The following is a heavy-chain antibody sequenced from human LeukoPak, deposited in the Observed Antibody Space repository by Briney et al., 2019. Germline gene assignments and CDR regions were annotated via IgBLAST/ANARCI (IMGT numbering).Heavy chain of an antibody. V-gene: IGHV4-39*01. J-gene: IGHJ4*02. CDR2: IYYSGST. Sequence: SETLSLTCTVSGGSLSSSSYYWGWIRQPPGKGLEWIGSIYYSGSTYYNPSLKSRVTISVDTSKNQFSLKLSSVTAADTAVYYCAGLKTGRSSIYFDYWGQGTLVTVSS. D-gene: IGHD2-2*01. CDR1: GGSLSSSSYY. CDR3: AGLKTGRSSIYFDY.